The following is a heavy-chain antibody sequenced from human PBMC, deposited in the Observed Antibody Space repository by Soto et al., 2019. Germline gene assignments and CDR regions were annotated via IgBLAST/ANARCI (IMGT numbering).Heavy chain of an antibody. V-gene: IGHV4-34*01. CDR2: INHSGST. J-gene: IGHJ6*02. Sequence: SETLSLTCAVYGGSFSGCYWSWIRQPPGKGLEWIGEINHSGSTNYNPSLKSRVTISVETSKNQFSLKLSSVTAADTAVYYCARERYIGYQYYGMDXWGQGTTVTVSX. CDR1: GGSFSGCY. D-gene: IGHD1-1*01. CDR3: ARERYIGYQYYGMDX.